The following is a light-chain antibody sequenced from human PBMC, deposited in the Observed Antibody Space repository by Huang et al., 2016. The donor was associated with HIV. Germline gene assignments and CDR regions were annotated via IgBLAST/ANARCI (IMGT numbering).Light chain of an antibody. J-gene: IGKJ4*01. Sequence: IVLTQSPATLSLSPGERATLSCRASQSLTKFLAWYQQKPGQAPRLLIYNATDRATGVPARCSGGGSGTDFNLTITDLKAEDFAIYYCQQRSSSLTFGGGTKVEIK. CDR3: QQRSSSLT. CDR2: NAT. V-gene: IGKV3-11*01. CDR1: QSLTKF.